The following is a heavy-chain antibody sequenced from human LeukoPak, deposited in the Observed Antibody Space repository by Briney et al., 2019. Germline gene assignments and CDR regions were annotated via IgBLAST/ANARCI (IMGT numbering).Heavy chain of an antibody. Sequence: GGSLRLSCAASGFTFSSYAMHWVRQAPGKGLEWVAVISYDGSNKYYADSVEGRFTISRDNSKNTLYLQMNSLRAEDTAVYYCARDPEYYYDSSGYYFGGYYFDYWGQGTLVTVSS. CDR2: ISYDGSNK. J-gene: IGHJ4*02. CDR3: ARDPEYYYDSSGYYFGGYYFDY. V-gene: IGHV3-30-3*01. CDR1: GFTFSSYA. D-gene: IGHD3-22*01.